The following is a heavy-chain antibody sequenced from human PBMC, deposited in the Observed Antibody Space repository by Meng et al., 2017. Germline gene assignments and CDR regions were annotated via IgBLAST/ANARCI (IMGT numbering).Heavy chain of an antibody. CDR3: TRDGYSDCSRTSCFDS. CDR2: IDTKTGNP. CDR1: AYTLTSNA. V-gene: IGHV7-4-1*02. D-gene: IGHD2-2*01. Sequence: QVQLVQSGSELRKPWASVKDSCKASAYTLTSNAINWLRQAPGQVLQWMGWIDTKTGNPTYVPGFTGRLVFSLDTSVSTAYLQISGLKADDTAVYYCTRDGYSDCSRTSCFDSWGQGTLVTVSS. J-gene: IGHJ4*02.